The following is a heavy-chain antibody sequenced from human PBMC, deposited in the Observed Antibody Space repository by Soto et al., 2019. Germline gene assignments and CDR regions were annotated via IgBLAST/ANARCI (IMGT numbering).Heavy chain of an antibody. V-gene: IGHV4-59*01. D-gene: IGHD2-2*01. CDR3: ARESRYTTSHRGFDF. J-gene: IGHJ4*02. CDR1: GGSISNYY. Sequence: QVQLQESGPGLMKPSETLSLTCTVSGGSISNYYWSWIRQPPGKGLEWIGYIYYSGITNYNPSLKSRVTISVDTSKHQFSLKLSSVTAADTAVYYCARESRYTTSHRGFDFWGQGTLVTVSS. CDR2: IYYSGIT.